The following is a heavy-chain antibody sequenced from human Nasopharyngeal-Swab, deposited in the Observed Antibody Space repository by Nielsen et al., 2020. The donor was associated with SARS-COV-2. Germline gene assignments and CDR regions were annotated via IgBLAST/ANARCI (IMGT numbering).Heavy chain of an antibody. V-gene: IGHV4-59*13. CDR1: GGSISSYY. CDR3: ARDRGYDFWSGYFYYYGMDV. D-gene: IGHD3-3*01. CDR2: IYYSGST. Sequence: SETLSLTCTVSGGSISSYYWSWIRQPPGKGLERIGYIYYSGSTNYNPSLKSRVTISVDTSKNQFSLKLSSVTAADTAVYYCARDRGYDFWSGYFYYYGMDVWGQGTTVTVSS. J-gene: IGHJ6*02.